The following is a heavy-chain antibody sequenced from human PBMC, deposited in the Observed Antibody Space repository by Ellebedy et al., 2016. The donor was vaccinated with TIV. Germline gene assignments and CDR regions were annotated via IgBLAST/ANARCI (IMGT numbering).Heavy chain of an antibody. Sequence: GESLKISCAASGFTFSSYAMHWVRQAPGKGLEWVAVISYDGSNKYYADSVKGRFTISRNNSKNTLYLQMNSLRAEDTAVYYCARLNTYYFDYWGQGTLVTVSS. CDR3: ARLNTYYFDY. CDR2: ISYDGSNK. V-gene: IGHV3-30-3*01. CDR1: GFTFSSYA. J-gene: IGHJ4*02.